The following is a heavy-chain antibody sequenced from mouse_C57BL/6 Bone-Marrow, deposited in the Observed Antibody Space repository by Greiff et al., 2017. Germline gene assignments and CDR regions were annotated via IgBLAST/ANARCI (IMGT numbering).Heavy chain of an antibody. D-gene: IGHD1-1*01. CDR3: ARGYYYGRSLYFDY. J-gene: IGHJ2*01. V-gene: IGHV5-9*01. CDR2: ISGGGGNT. Sequence: EVKLVESGGGLVKPGGSLKLSCAASGFTFSSYTMSWVRQTPEKRLEWVATISGGGGNTCYPDSVKGRFTISRDNAKNTLYLQMSSLRSEDTALYYCARGYYYGRSLYFDYWGQGTTLTVSS. CDR1: GFTFSSYT.